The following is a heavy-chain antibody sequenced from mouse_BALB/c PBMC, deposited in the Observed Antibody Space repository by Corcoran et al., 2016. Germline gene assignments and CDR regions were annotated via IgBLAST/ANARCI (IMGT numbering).Heavy chain of an antibody. J-gene: IGHJ2*01. CDR3: ARGTATFDY. Sequence: QIQLVLSGPELKKPGETVKISCKASGYTFTNYGMNWVRQAPGKGLKWMGWINTYTGEPTYADDFKGRFAFSLETSASTAYLQINNLKNEDMATYFCARGTATFDYWGQGTTLTVSS. CDR2: INTYTGEP. D-gene: IGHD1-2*01. V-gene: IGHV9-1*02. CDR1: GYTFTNYG.